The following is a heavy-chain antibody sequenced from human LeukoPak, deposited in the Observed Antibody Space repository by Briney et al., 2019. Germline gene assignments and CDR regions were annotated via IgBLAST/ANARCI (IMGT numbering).Heavy chain of an antibody. Sequence: GRSLRLSCAASGFTFSRYYMNWVRQAPGKGLEWVANIKQDGSEKYYVDSVKGRFTVSRDNAKNSLYLQMNSLRAEDTAVYYCARDYLGYNYADVMGYWGQGTLVTVSS. D-gene: IGHD5-18*01. CDR2: IKQDGSEK. CDR3: ARDYLGYNYADVMGY. CDR1: GFTFSRYY. J-gene: IGHJ4*02. V-gene: IGHV3-7*05.